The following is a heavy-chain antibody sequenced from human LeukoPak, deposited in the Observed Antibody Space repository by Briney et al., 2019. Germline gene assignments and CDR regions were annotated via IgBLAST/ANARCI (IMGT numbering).Heavy chain of an antibody. Sequence: SETLSLTCTVSGGPISSYYWSWIRQPAGKGLEWIGRIYTSGSTNYNPSLKSRVTMSVDTPKNQFSLKLSSVTAADTAVYYCARDRYFNLRYYYYYYMDVWGKGTTVTVSS. CDR2: IYTSGST. CDR3: ARDRYFNLRYYYYYYMDV. D-gene: IGHD2/OR15-2a*01. CDR1: GGPISSYY. V-gene: IGHV4-4*07. J-gene: IGHJ6*03.